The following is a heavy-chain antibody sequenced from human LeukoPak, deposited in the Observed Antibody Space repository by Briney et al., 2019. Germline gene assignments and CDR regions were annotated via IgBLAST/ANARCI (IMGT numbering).Heavy chain of an antibody. CDR3: AKRSGAGGPFDY. V-gene: IGHV3-23*01. CDR1: GFTFSSYA. J-gene: IGHJ4*02. Sequence: SGGSLRLSCAASGFTFSSYAMSWVRQAPGKGLEWVSAISGSGGSTYYADSVKGRFTVSRDNYKNTLYLQMDSLRAEDTAVYYCAKRSGAGGPFDYWGQGILVTVSS. D-gene: IGHD2-8*02. CDR2: ISGSGGST.